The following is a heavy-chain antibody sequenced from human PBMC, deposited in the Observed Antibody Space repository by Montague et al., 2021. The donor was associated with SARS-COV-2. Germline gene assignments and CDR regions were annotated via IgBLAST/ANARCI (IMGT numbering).Heavy chain of an antibody. V-gene: IGHV2-70*11. CDR3: TRATSDYFLSYGLDV. J-gene: IGHJ6*02. Sequence: PALVKPTQTLTVTCTFSGFSLSTKRMSVNWIRQPPGKALEWLARIDWDDDEYYSKSLRTRLTIAKDTTRNQVVLTISNVGPADTGTYYCTRATSDYFLSYGLDVWGQGTTVTVSS. CDR2: IDWDDDE. CDR1: GFSLSTKRMS. D-gene: IGHD2/OR15-2a*01.